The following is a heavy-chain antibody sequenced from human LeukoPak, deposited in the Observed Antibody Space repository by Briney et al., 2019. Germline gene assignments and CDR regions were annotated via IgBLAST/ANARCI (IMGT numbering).Heavy chain of an antibody. V-gene: IGHV1-2*02. CDR1: GYTFTDYY. CDR2: INPNDGDT. J-gene: IGHJ4*02. Sequence: GASVTVSCKASGYTFTDYYMHWVRQAPAQAFEWIGLINPNDGDTNYAQKFQGRVTMTRDTSISTAHMEVSRLRSDDTAVYYCARANFLYCSSSTCLFDYWGQGTLVTVSS. D-gene: IGHD2-2*01. CDR3: ARANFLYCSSSTCLFDY.